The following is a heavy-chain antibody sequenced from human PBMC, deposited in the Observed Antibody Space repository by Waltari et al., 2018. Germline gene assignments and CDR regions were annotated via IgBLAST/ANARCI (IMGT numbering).Heavy chain of an antibody. V-gene: IGHV3-53*02. Sequence: EVQLVETGGGLIQPGGSLRLSCAASGFTVSSNYMSWVRQAPGKGLEWVSVIYSGGRTYYADSVKGRFTISRDNSKNTLYLQMNSLRAEDTAVYYCARGYSSGYRDAFDIWGQGTMVTVSS. J-gene: IGHJ3*02. CDR2: IYSGGRT. D-gene: IGHD6-19*01. CDR3: ARGYSSGYRDAFDI. CDR1: GFTVSSNY.